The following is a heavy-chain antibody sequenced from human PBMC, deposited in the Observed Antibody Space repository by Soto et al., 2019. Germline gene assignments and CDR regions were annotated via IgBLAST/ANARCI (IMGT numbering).Heavy chain of an antibody. CDR1: GFTFSSYS. V-gene: IGHV3-21*04. J-gene: IGHJ4*02. CDR2: ISSSSSYI. CDR3: ARGVTMVRGVIHTPYFDY. D-gene: IGHD3-10*01. Sequence: GGSLRLSCAASGFTFSSYSMNWVRQAPGKGLEWVSSISSSSSYIYYADSVKGRFTISRDNAKNSLYLQMNSLRAEDTAVYYCARGVTMVRGVIHTPYFDYWGQGTLVTVSS.